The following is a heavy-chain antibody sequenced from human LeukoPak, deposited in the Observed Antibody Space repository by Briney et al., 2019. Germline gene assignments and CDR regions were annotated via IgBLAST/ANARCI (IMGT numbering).Heavy chain of an antibody. D-gene: IGHD2-21*01. CDR1: GFTFSSYW. V-gene: IGHV3-74*01. Sequence: GGSLRLSCAASGFTFSSYWMHWVRQAPGKGLVWVSRINSDGSSTSYADSVKGRFTISRDNAKNTLYLQMNSLRAEDTAVYYCARDCGGGCYPGSRSGFDYWGQGTLVTVSS. J-gene: IGHJ4*02. CDR2: INSDGSST. CDR3: ARDCGGGCYPGSRSGFDY.